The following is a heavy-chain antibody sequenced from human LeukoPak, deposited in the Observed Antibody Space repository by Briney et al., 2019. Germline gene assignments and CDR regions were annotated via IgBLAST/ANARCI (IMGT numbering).Heavy chain of an antibody. CDR1: GGSISGYY. V-gene: IGHV4-4*07. CDR2: IYTSGST. CDR3: ARGVRYCSSTSCPYVYYFDY. Sequence: PSETLSLTCTVSGGSISGYYWSWIRQPAGKGLEWIGRIYTSGSTNYNPSLKSRVTMSVDTSKNQFSLKLSSVTAADTAVYYCARGVRYCSSTSCPYVYYFDYWGQGTLVTVSS. J-gene: IGHJ4*02. D-gene: IGHD2-2*01.